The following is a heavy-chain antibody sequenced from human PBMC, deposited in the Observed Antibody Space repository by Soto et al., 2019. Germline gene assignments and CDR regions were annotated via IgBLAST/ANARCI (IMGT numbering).Heavy chain of an antibody. CDR1: GYRFSTYW. CDR3: ARPRGYSGFDSDLWIDF. CDR2: IHPGDSDS. Sequence: GESLKISCRVSGYRFSTYWIAWVRQMPGKGLEWMGVIHPGDSDSRYSPSFQGQVTISADKSISTAYLQWSSLKASDTAMYYCARPRGYSGFDSDLWIDFWGQGTLVTVSS. D-gene: IGHD5-12*01. J-gene: IGHJ4*02. V-gene: IGHV5-51*01.